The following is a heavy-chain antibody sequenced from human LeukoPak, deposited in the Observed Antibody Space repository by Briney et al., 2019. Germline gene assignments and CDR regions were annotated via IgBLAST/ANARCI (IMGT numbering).Heavy chain of an antibody. CDR3: ARGIIVTSGPFDY. D-gene: IGHD3-22*01. CDR1: GYSFTSYW. V-gene: IGHV5-51*01. J-gene: IGHJ4*02. Sequence: GESLKISCKGSGYSFTSYWIGWVRQMPGKGLEWMGIIYPADSDTRYSPSFQGQVTISADKSISTAYLQWNSLKASDTAMYYCARGIIVTSGPFDYWGQGTLVTVSS. CDR2: IYPADSDT.